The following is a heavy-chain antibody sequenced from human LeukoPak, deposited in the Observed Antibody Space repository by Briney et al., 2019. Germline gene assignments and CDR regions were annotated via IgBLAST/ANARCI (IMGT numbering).Heavy chain of an antibody. J-gene: IGHJ6*02. CDR1: GFAFSSYA. D-gene: IGHD3-10*01. CDR2: IWYDGSNK. CDR3: ARDDTMVRGSNGMDV. V-gene: IGHV3-33*08. Sequence: GGSLRLSCAASGFAFSSYAMSWVRQAPGKGLEWVAVIWYDGSNKYYADSVKGRFTISRDNSKNTLYLQMNSLRAEDTAVYYCARDDTMVRGSNGMDVWGQGTTVTVSS.